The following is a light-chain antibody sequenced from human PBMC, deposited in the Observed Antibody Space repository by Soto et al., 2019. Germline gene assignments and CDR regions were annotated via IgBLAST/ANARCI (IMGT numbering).Light chain of an antibody. J-gene: IGKJ5*01. CDR3: QQRFKWPPIT. CDR2: DAS. CDR1: QSVSYF. Sequence: EIVLTQSPATLSLSPGDRATLSCRASQSVSYFLAWYQQRPGQAPRLLIYDASKRATGISARFSGSGSGTDFTLTISSLEPKDFAVYYCQQRFKWPPITFGQGTRLEIK. V-gene: IGKV3-11*01.